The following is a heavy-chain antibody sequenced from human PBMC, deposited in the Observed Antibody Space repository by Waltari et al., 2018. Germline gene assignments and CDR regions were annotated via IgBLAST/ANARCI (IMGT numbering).Heavy chain of an antibody. D-gene: IGHD3-10*01. CDR1: GFTFSSYG. Sequence: QVQLVESGGGVVQPGRSLRLSCAASGFTFSSYGMHWVRQAPGKGLEWVEVIWYDGSNKYYADSVKGRFTISRDNSKNTLYLQMNSLRAEDTAVYYCAKSPSGRGYYYYMDVWGKGTTVTVSS. J-gene: IGHJ6*03. CDR2: IWYDGSNK. CDR3: AKSPSGRGYYYYMDV. V-gene: IGHV3-30*18.